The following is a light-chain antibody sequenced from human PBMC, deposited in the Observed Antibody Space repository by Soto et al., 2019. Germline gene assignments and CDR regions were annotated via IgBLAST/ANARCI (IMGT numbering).Light chain of an antibody. V-gene: IGLV2-23*01. CDR2: EGT. CDR1: SSDVGNYNL. J-gene: IGLJ1*01. Sequence: QSALTQPASVSGSPGQSITISCTGTSSDVGNYNLVSWYQQHPGKAPKLMIYEGTKRPSGVSNRFSGSKSGNTASLTISGLQAEEEADYYCCSYAGSSFYVFGTGTKLTVL. CDR3: CSYAGSSFYV.